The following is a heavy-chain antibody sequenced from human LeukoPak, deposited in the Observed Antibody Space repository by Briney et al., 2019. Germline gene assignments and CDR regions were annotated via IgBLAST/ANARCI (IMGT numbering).Heavy chain of an antibody. D-gene: IGHD3-22*01. CDR2: ISAYNGKT. CDR1: GYTFTSYV. Sequence: GASVKVCCKASGYTFTSYVISWVRQAPGQGLDWVGGISAYNGKTNYAQTLQGRVTMTTETYTSTAYMELRSLRSDDTAVYYCAILPPPYYYDSSGYRPRAFDIWGQGTMVTVSS. V-gene: IGHV1-18*01. CDR3: AILPPPYYYDSSGYRPRAFDI. J-gene: IGHJ3*02.